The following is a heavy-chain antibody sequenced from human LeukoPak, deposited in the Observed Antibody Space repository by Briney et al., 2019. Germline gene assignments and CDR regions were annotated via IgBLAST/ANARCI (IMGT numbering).Heavy chain of an antibody. D-gene: IGHD6-13*01. CDR3: ARGAAAAYDAFDI. V-gene: IGHV3-21*01. Sequence: GGSLRLSCAASVFTFSSYSMNRVRQAPREGREWVSAISSSSSYIYYADSVKGRFTISRDNAKNSLYLQMNSLRAEDTAVHYCARGAAAAYDAFDIWGQGTMVTVSS. CDR1: VFTFSSYS. J-gene: IGHJ3*02. CDR2: ISSSSSYI.